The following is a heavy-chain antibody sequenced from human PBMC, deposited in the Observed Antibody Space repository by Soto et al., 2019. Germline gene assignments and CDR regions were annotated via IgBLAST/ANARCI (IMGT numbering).Heavy chain of an antibody. Sequence: SETLSLTCAVYGGSFSGYYWSWIRQPPGKGLEWIGEINHSGSTNYNPSLKSRVTISVDTSKNQFSLKLSSVTAADTAVYYCAGANYDFWIGYYSPYYYYGMDVWGQGTTVTVSS. D-gene: IGHD3-3*01. CDR3: AGANYDFWIGYYSPYYYYGMDV. CDR1: GGSFSGYY. V-gene: IGHV4-34*01. CDR2: INHSGST. J-gene: IGHJ6*02.